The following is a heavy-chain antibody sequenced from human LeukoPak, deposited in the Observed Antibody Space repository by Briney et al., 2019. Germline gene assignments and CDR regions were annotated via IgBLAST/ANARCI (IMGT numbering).Heavy chain of an antibody. Sequence: GGSLRLSCAASGFTFSSYGMHWVRQAPGKGLEWVSGISSSGFATYYADSVKGRFTIARDNSKNTVSLRMDTLRPEDTAVYYCTKGGISASGAYFQYWGQGTLVTVSS. V-gene: IGHV3-23*01. CDR3: TKGGISASGAYFQY. J-gene: IGHJ1*01. CDR1: GFTFSSYG. CDR2: ISSSGFAT. D-gene: IGHD6-13*01.